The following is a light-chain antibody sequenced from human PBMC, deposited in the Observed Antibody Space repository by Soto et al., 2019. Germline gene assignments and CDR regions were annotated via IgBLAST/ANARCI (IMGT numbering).Light chain of an antibody. Sequence: EIVLTQSPATLSLSPGERATLSCRASQSVSSYLAWYQQKPGQAPRLLIYDASNRATGIPARFSGSGSGTDFTLTISSLEPEDLADYYCQQRSNSPRTFGQGTKVEIK. CDR2: DAS. CDR1: QSVSSY. J-gene: IGKJ1*01. CDR3: QQRSNSPRT. V-gene: IGKV3-11*01.